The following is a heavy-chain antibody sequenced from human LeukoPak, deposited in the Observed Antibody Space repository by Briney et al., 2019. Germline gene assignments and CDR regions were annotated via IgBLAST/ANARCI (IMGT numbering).Heavy chain of an antibody. CDR2: ITATGDTA. D-gene: IGHD4-23*01. CDR1: GFTFTKCA. Sequence: GGSLRLSCVASGFTFTKCAMSWIRQAPGKGLEWVAIITATGDTAYYADSVKGRFTISRDNAKNSLYLQMDSLRDDDTALYYCARDYDYGGNSAFDIWGQGTMVTVSS. J-gene: IGHJ3*02. CDR3: ARDYDYGGNSAFDI. V-gene: IGHV3-23*01.